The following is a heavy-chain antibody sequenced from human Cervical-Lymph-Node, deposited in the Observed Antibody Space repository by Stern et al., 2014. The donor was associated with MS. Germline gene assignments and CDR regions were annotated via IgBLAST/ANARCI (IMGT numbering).Heavy chain of an antibody. CDR2: INPSDGGR. D-gene: IGHD4/OR15-4a*01. J-gene: IGHJ4*02. Sequence: VQLEESGAEVTKPGASVKVSCKPSGYNFTNYFMHWVRQAPGEGLEWMGIINPSDGGRRYAQKYQGRITLTRDASTTTVYMEISSLRSDDTAVYYCARTSYGANSLQLDFWGQGTLVTVS. V-gene: IGHV1-46*01. CDR1: GYNFTNYF. CDR3: ARTSYGANSLQLDF.